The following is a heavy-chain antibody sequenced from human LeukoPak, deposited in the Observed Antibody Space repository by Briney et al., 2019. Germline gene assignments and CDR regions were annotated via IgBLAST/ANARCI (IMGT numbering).Heavy chain of an antibody. J-gene: IGHJ4*02. CDR2: IYYSGST. D-gene: IGHD1-1*01. CDR3: AQSYNWNYYY. V-gene: IGHV4-31*03. CDR1: GGSISSGGYY. Sequence: SETLSLTCTVSGGSISSGGYYWSWIRQHPGKGLEWIGYIYYSGSTYYNLSLKSRVTISVDTSKNQFSLKLSSVTAADTAVYYCAQSYNWNYYYWGQGTLVTVSS.